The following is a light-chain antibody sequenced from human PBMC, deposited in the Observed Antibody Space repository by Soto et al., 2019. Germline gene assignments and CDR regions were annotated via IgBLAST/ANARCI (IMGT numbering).Light chain of an antibody. J-gene: IGLJ1*01. Sequence: QSALTQPASVSGSPGQSITISCTGTSSDVGGYNYVPWYQQHPGKAPKLMIYDVSNRPSGVSNRFSGSKSGNTASLTISGLQAEDEADYYCSLYTSSSTSYVFGTGTKVNVL. V-gene: IGLV2-14*01. CDR3: SLYTSSSTSYV. CDR1: SSDVGGYNY. CDR2: DVS.